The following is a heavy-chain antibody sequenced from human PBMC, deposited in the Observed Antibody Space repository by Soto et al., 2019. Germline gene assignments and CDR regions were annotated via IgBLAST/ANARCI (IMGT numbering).Heavy chain of an antibody. V-gene: IGHV3-53*01. Sequence: EVQLVESGGGLMQPGGSLRLSCAASGFSVSNFFMTWVRQAPGKGLEWVSVIYDGGRTFYADSVKGRFTISRDNSKNTVHLQMNTLRAEDTAVYYCARGIDENGYYLESWGQGTLVTVSS. J-gene: IGHJ4*02. CDR1: GFSVSNFF. CDR3: ARGIDENGYYLES. D-gene: IGHD3-3*01. CDR2: IYDGGRT.